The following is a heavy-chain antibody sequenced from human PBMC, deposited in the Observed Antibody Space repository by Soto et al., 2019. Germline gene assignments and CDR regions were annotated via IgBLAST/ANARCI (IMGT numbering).Heavy chain of an antibody. V-gene: IGHV1-2*02. J-gene: IGHJ4*02. CDR1: GYTFTGYY. CDR2: INPNSGDT. Sequence: GASVKVSCKASGYTFTGYYLHWVRQAPGQGLEWLGWINPNSGDTKYAQKFHDRVTMTRDTSISTAYMEMSRLRSDDTAIYYCARMHTTMALDYWGQGTLVTVSS. D-gene: IGHD5-18*01. CDR3: ARMHTTMALDY.